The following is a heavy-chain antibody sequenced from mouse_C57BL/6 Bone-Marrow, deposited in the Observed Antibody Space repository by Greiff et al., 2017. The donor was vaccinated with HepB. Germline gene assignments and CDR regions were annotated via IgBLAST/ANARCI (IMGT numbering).Heavy chain of an antibody. D-gene: IGHD1-2*01. J-gene: IGHJ1*03. CDR3: ARNGRLCFYWYFDV. Sequence: VQLQQPGAELVMPGASVKLSCKASGYTFTSYWMHWVKQRPGQGLEWIGEIDPTDSYTNYNQKFKGKSTMTVDKSSSTAYMQLSSLTSEDAAVYYWARNGRLCFYWYFDVWGTGTTVTGSS. V-gene: IGHV1-69*01. CDR2: IDPTDSYT. CDR1: GYTFTSYW.